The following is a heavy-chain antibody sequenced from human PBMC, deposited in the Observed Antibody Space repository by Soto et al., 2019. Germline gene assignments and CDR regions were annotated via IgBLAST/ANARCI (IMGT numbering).Heavy chain of an antibody. D-gene: IGHD5-12*01. CDR3: ARDLRQEYSGYDEKNYYYYYGMDV. Sequence: GASVKVSCKASGYTFTSYYMHWVRQAPGQRLEWMGIINPSGGSTSYAQKSQGRVTMTRDTSTSTVYMELSSLRSEDTAVYYCARDLRQEYSGYDEKNYYYYYGMDVWGQGTTVTVSS. CDR2: INPSGGST. CDR1: GYTFTSYY. J-gene: IGHJ6*02. V-gene: IGHV1-46*01.